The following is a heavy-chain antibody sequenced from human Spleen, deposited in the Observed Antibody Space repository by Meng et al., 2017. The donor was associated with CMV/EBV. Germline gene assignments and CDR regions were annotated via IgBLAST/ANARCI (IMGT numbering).Heavy chain of an antibody. D-gene: IGHD6-13*01. CDR2: IYYSGST. V-gene: IGHV4-61*03. Sequence: SETLSLTCTVSGGSVSSGSYYWSWIRQPPGKGLEWIGYIYYSGSTNYNPSLNSRVTISVDTSKNHFSLKLSSVTAADTAVYYCARAFSSSWHHPLKDWGQGTLVTVSS. CDR1: GGSVSSGSYY. CDR3: ARAFSSSWHHPLKD. J-gene: IGHJ4*02.